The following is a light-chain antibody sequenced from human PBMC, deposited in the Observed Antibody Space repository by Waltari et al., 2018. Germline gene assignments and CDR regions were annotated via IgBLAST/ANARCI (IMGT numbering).Light chain of an antibody. CDR1: QSISNW. CDR3: QQYNTYSS. J-gene: IGKJ2*01. Sequence: DIQMTQSPSSLSASVGDRVTITCRASQSISNWLAWYQQKPGKAPILLIYKASILKSGVPSRFSGSGSGTQFTLTISSLQHGDFATYYCQQYNTYSSFGQGTKLEI. V-gene: IGKV1-5*03. CDR2: KAS.